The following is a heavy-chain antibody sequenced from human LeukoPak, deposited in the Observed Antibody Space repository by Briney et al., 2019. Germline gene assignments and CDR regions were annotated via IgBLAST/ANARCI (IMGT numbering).Heavy chain of an antibody. V-gene: IGHV3-48*01. CDR2: ISSSSSTI. D-gene: IGHD4-11*01. Sequence: GGSLRLSCAASGFTFSSYSMNWVRQAPGKGLEWVSYISSSSSTIYYADSVKGRFTISRDNAKNSLYLQMNSLRAEDTAVYYCASEVSQYSNYVGSFDYWGQGTLVTVSS. CDR1: GFTFSSYS. J-gene: IGHJ4*02. CDR3: ASEVSQYSNYVGSFDY.